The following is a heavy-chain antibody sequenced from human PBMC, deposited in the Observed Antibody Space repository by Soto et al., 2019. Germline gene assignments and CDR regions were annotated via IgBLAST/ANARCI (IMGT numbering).Heavy chain of an antibody. V-gene: IGHV1-3*01. CDR3: AKGGGSARDFDY. D-gene: IGHD1-26*01. Sequence: ASVKVSCKASGYIFTSYVIHWVRQAPGQSLEWMGWINAGNSDTQYSQKLQGRVTITRDTYATTAYMELSSLRSEDTAVYYCAKGGGSARDFDYWGQGALVTVSS. J-gene: IGHJ4*02. CDR2: INAGNSDT. CDR1: GYIFTSYV.